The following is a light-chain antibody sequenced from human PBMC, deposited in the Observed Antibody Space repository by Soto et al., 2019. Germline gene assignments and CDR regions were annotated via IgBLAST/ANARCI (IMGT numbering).Light chain of an antibody. V-gene: IGLV1-44*01. CDR1: SSNIGSNT. J-gene: IGLJ3*02. Sequence: QSVLTQPPSASGTPGQRVTISCSGSSSNIGSNTVNWYQQLPGTAPKHLIFSNNQRPSGVPDRFSGSKSGTSASLAISGLQPEGEADYYFAAWDDSLSWVFGGGTKLTVL. CDR2: SNN. CDR3: AAWDDSLSWV.